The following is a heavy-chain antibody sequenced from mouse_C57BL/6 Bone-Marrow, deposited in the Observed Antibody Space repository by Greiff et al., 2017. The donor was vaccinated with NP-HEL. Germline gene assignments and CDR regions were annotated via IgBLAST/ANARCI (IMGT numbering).Heavy chain of an antibody. J-gene: IGHJ4*01. CDR3: ARDHYYGSTPMDY. D-gene: IGHD1-1*01. V-gene: IGHV5-4*01. Sequence: EVQGVESGGGLVKPGGSLKLSCAASGFTFSSYAMSWVRQTPEKRLEWVATISAGGSYTYYPDNVKGRFTISRDNAKNNPYLQMSHLRSEDTAMYYCARDHYYGSTPMDYWGQGTSVTVSS. CDR2: ISAGGSYT. CDR1: GFTFSSYA.